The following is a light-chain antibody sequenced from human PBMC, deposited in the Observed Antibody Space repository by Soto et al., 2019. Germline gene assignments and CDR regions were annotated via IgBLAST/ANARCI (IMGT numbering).Light chain of an antibody. Sequence: IQMTQSPSSLSASVGDRVTVTCRASQDIGSDVGWYQQKPGQAPNLLIYKASTLGSGVPSRFSGTGSGTEFTLTISSLQPDDFATYYCQQYHSYWTFGQGTKVDI. CDR2: KAS. J-gene: IGKJ1*01. CDR3: QQYHSYWT. V-gene: IGKV1-5*03. CDR1: QDIGSD.